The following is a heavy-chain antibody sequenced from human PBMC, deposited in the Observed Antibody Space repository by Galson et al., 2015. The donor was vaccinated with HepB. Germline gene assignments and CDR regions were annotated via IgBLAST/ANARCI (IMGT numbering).Heavy chain of an antibody. CDR3: AGSFGTNSFYMDV. D-gene: IGHD2-2*01. V-gene: IGHV3-9*01. CDR2: ISWNSALV. CDR1: GLMFHDYA. J-gene: IGHJ6*03. Sequence: SLRLSCATSGLMFHDYAMNWARQPPGEGLEWVSLISWNSALVAYADSVKGCFTISRDNAKNSRYLQMDSLRLEDTALYYCAGSFGTNSFYMDVWGKGTTVTVSS.